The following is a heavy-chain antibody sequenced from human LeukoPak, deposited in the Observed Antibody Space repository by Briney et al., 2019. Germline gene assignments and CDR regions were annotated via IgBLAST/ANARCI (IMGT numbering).Heavy chain of an antibody. D-gene: IGHD3-10*01. V-gene: IGHV1-18*01. CDR1: GYTFTNYG. Sequence: GASVKVSCKASGYTFTNYGISWVRQAPGQGLEWMGWISGYNGNTNYAQKFQGRITMTTDTSTSTGYMELRSLRSDDTAVYYCARVTSYGSGSYYNSNYYYYYYMDVWGKGTTVTISS. CDR2: ISGYNGNT. CDR3: ARVTSYGSGSYYNSNYYYYYYMDV. J-gene: IGHJ6*03.